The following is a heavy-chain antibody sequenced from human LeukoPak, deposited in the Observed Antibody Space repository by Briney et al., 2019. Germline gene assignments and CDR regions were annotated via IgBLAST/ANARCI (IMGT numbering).Heavy chain of an antibody. J-gene: IGHJ4*02. CDR2: ISGSGGST. Sequence: PGGSLRLSCAGSGFTFSNYVLIWVRQTPGKGLEWVSAISGSGGSTYYVDSMKGRFTISRDNSNNMLYLQMNSLRAEDTAVFYCARGNTYDYVWGSYRLDYWGQGTLVTVSS. V-gene: IGHV3-23*01. CDR3: ARGNTYDYVWGSYRLDY. CDR1: GFTFSNYV. D-gene: IGHD3-16*02.